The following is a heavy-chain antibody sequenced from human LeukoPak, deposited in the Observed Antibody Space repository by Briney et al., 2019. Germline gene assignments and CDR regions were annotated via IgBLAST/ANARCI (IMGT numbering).Heavy chain of an antibody. CDR3: ASDGSPTANWFDP. Sequence: SVKVSCTASGGTFSSYAISWVRQAPGQGLEWMGGIIPIFGTANYAQKFQGRVTITTDESTSTAYMELSSLRSEDTAVYYCASDGSPTANWFDPWGQGTLVTVSS. CDR2: IIPIFGTA. V-gene: IGHV1-69*05. D-gene: IGHD4-17*01. J-gene: IGHJ5*02. CDR1: GGTFSSYA.